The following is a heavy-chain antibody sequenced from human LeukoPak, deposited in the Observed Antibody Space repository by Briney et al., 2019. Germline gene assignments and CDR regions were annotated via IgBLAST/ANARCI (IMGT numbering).Heavy chain of an antibody. D-gene: IGHD7-27*01. V-gene: IGHV3-53*01. J-gene: IGHJ3*02. Sequence: GGSLRLSCAASGFTVSSNYMSWVRQAPGKGLEWVSLIYSGGSTYYADSVKGRFTISRDNAKNSLYLQMNSLRAEDTAVYYCARDLAHWGSGAFDIWGQGTMVTVSS. CDR3: ARDLAHWGSGAFDI. CDR1: GFTVSSNY. CDR2: IYSGGST.